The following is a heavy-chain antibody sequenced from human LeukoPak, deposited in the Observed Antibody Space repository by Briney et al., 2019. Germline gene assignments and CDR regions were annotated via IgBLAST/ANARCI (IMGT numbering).Heavy chain of an antibody. Sequence: SETLSLTCAVYGGSFSGYYWSWIRQPPGKGLEWIGEINHSGSTNHNPSLKSRVTISVDTSKNQFSLKLSSVTAADTAVYYCARYPLTIFGVVISYYYGMDVWGQGTTVTVSS. V-gene: IGHV4-34*01. CDR3: ARYPLTIFGVVISYYYGMDV. CDR1: GGSFSGYY. J-gene: IGHJ6*02. CDR2: INHSGST. D-gene: IGHD3-3*01.